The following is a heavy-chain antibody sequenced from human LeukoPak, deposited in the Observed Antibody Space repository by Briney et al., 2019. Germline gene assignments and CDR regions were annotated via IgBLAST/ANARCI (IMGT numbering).Heavy chain of an antibody. CDR3: ARGIVGATTSDY. D-gene: IGHD1-26*01. Sequence: SETLSLTCTVSGYSISSGYYWGWIRQPPGKGLEWIGSIYHSGSTYYNPSLKSRVTISVDTSKNQFSLKLSSVTAADTAVYYCARGIVGATTSDYWGQGTLVTVSS. J-gene: IGHJ4*02. CDR1: GYSISSGYY. CDR2: IYHSGST. V-gene: IGHV4-38-2*02.